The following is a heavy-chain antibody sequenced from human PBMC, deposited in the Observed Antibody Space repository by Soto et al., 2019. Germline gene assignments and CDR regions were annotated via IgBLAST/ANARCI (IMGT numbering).Heavy chain of an antibody. CDR1: GDSVSSNSAA. CDR2: TYYRSKWYN. D-gene: IGHD5-12*01. J-gene: IGHJ5*02. V-gene: IGHV6-1*01. CDR3: AKGDNLGPKTGYAFDP. Sequence: QTLSLTCAISGDSVSSNSAAWNWIRQSPSRGLECLGRTYYRSKWYNDYAVSVKSRITINPDTSNNQFSLQLNSVTPEDTAVYFCAKGDNLGPKTGYAFDPWGQGIMVTVS.